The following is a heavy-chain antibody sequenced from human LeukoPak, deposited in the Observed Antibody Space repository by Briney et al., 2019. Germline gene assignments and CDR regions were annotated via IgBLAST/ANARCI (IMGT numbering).Heavy chain of an antibody. Sequence: ASVKVSCKVSGYTLTELSMHWVRQAPGKGLEWMGGFDPEDGETIYAQKFQGRVTMTEDTSTDTAYMELSSLRSEDTAVYYCTTEGCSSASCYGGFDYWGQGTLVTVSS. V-gene: IGHV1-24*01. CDR1: GYTLTELS. CDR2: FDPEDGET. CDR3: TTEGCSSASCYGGFDY. J-gene: IGHJ4*02. D-gene: IGHD2-2*01.